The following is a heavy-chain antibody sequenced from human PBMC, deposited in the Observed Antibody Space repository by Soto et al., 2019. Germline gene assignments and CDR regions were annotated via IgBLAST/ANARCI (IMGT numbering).Heavy chain of an antibody. D-gene: IGHD6-19*01. CDR3: AGGGGIAVAGTHLDY. V-gene: IGHV3-23*01. CDR2: IGGSGAGT. J-gene: IGHJ4*02. CDR1: GFTFSSYA. Sequence: EVQLLESGGGLVQPGGSLRLSCAASGFTFSSYAMSWVRQAPGKWLEWVSGIGGSGAGTNYADSVKGRFTISRDNSKNTLYLQMSSLRAEDTAVYYCAGGGGIAVAGTHLDYWAQGTLVTVSS.